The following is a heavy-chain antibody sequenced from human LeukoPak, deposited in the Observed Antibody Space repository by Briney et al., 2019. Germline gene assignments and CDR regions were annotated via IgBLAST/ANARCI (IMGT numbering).Heavy chain of an antibody. V-gene: IGHV3-66*02. J-gene: IGHJ4*02. CDR1: GFSVGSHY. Sequence: GGSLRLSCAASGFSVGSHYMTWVRQAPGQGLEWVSVIYIDGSTYYADSVEGRFTISRDNTKNTLYLQMNSLRPEDTAVYYCAKLPIYWGQGALVTVSS. CDR2: IYIDGST. D-gene: IGHD4-23*01. CDR3: AKLPIY.